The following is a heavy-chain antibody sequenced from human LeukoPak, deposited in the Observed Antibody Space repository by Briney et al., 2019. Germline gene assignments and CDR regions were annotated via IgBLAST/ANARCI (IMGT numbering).Heavy chain of an antibody. CDR3: ARTVVVASGDWFDP. Sequence: ASVKVSCKASGYTFTTYGISWLRQAPGQGLEWMGWISAYNDNTNYAQKLQGRVTMTTGTSTSSAYMELRSLRSDDTAVYYCARTVVVASGDWFDPWGQGTLVTVSS. CDR2: ISAYNDNT. D-gene: IGHD2-15*01. CDR1: GYTFTTYG. V-gene: IGHV1-18*01. J-gene: IGHJ5*02.